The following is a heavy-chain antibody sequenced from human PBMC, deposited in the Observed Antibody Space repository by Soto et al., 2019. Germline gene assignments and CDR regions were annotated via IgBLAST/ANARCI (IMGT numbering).Heavy chain of an antibody. CDR2: ISSSSSYI. Sequence: GGSLRLSCAASGFTFSSYSMNWVRQAPGKGLEWVSSISSSSSYIYYADSVKGRFTISRDNAKNSPYLQMNSLRAEDTAVYYCARVRSSSGWFIDYWGQGTLVTVSS. CDR1: GFTFSSYS. CDR3: ARVRSSSGWFIDY. J-gene: IGHJ4*02. V-gene: IGHV3-21*04. D-gene: IGHD6-19*01.